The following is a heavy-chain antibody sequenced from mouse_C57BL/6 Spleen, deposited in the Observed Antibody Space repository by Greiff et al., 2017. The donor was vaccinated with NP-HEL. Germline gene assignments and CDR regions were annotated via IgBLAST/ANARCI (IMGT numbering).Heavy chain of an antibody. J-gene: IGHJ4*01. Sequence: VQLQQSGAELVRPGASVTLSCKASGSTFTDYEMHWVKQTPVPGLEWIGAIDPETGGTAYNQKFKGKAILTADKSSSTAYMELRSLTSEDSAVYYCTRSESEGNWGQGTSVTVSS. CDR1: GSTFTDYE. CDR3: TRSESEGN. CDR2: IDPETGGT. V-gene: IGHV1-15*01.